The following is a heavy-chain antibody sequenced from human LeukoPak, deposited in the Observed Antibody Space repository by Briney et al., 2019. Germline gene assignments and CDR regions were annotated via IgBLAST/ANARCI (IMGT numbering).Heavy chain of an antibody. CDR2: INHSGST. Sequence: SETLSLTCAVYGGSFSGYYWSWIRQPPGKGLEWIGEINHSGSTNYNPSLKSRVTISVDTSKNQFSLKLSSVAAADTAVYYCARGLALYYFDYWGQGTLVTVSS. CDR3: ARGLALYYFDY. D-gene: IGHD6-13*01. V-gene: IGHV4-34*01. CDR1: GGSFSGYY. J-gene: IGHJ4*02.